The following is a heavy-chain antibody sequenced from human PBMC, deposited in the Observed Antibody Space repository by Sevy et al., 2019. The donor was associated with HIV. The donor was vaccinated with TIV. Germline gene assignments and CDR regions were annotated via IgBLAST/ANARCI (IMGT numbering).Heavy chain of an antibody. CDR1: GFSLSTSGVG. CDR3: AHRRMVRGVITGPFDY. J-gene: IGHJ4*02. Sequence: SGPTLVNPTQTLTLTCTFSGFSLSTSGVGVGWIRQPPGKALEWLALIYWDDDTPYSPSLKSRLNITKDTSTNQVVLTMTTIDPVDTATYFCAHRRMVRGVITGPFDYWGQGTLVTVSS. CDR2: IYWDDDT. V-gene: IGHV2-5*02. D-gene: IGHD3-10*01.